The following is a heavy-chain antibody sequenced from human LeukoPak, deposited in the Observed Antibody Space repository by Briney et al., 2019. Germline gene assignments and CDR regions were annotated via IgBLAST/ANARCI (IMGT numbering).Heavy chain of an antibody. J-gene: IGHJ5*02. V-gene: IGHV3-21*01. CDR1: GFTFSSYT. Sequence: PGGSPRLSCAASGFTFSSYTMNWVRQVPGKGLEWVSSISSSSSNIYYADSVKGRFTISRDNAMKSLYLQMNSLRAEDTAVYYCARGREGIAARWWVEEPRWYFFDPWGQGTLVTVSS. D-gene: IGHD6-6*01. CDR2: ISSSSSNI. CDR3: ARGREGIAARWWVEEPRWYFFDP.